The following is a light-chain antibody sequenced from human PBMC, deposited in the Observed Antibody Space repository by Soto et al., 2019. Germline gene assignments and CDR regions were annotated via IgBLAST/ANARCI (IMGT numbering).Light chain of an antibody. CDR2: AAS. CDR1: QGISSY. V-gene: IGKV1-9*01. Sequence: DIQLTQSPAFLSASVGYRVTITCRASQGISSYLAWYQQKPGKAPKLLIYAASTLQSGVPSRFSGSGSGTEFTLIISSLQSEDFAVYYCQQYNDWPRTFGQGTKVDIK. J-gene: IGKJ1*01. CDR3: QQYNDWPRT.